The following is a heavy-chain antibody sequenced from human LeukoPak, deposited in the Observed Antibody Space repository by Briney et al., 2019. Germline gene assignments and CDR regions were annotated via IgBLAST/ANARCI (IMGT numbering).Heavy chain of an antibody. V-gene: IGHV1-3*04. CDR3: ARTVGYSYGGLYFFDY. J-gene: IGHJ4*02. D-gene: IGHD5-18*01. CDR1: GYTFTGYP. Sequence: ASVKVSCKGSGYTFTGYPVHWVRQAPGQGLEWLGWINTGNGDTKYSQKFQGRVTITRDTSASTAYMELSSLKSKDTALYYCARTVGYSYGGLYFFDYWGQGALVTVSS. CDR2: INTGNGDT.